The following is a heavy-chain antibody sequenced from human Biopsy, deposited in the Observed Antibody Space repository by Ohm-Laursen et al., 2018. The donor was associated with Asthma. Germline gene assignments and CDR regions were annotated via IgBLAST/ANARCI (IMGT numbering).Heavy chain of an antibody. D-gene: IGHD6-19*01. CDR2: VYWTGST. CDR3: VRAVRNEQWLAPFDY. V-gene: IGHV4-59*01. Sequence: SETLSLTCRVYGGSISSFYWSWIRQSPERGLEWMGYVYWTGSTNYNPSLKSRITVSVDTSKNRMFLELTSVTAADTAIYYCVRAVRNEQWLAPFDYWGQGKPVTVSS. CDR1: GGSISSFY. J-gene: IGHJ4*02.